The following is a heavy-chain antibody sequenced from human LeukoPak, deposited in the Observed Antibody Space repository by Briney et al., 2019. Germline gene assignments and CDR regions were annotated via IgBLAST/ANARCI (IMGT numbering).Heavy chain of an antibody. CDR2: ISSSSRYI. CDR3: AREQTRGSFDY. D-gene: IGHD1-26*01. J-gene: IGHJ4*02. CDR1: GFTFSSYS. V-gene: IGHV3-21*01. Sequence: GGSLRLSCAASGFTFSSYSMNWVRQAPGKGLEWVSSISSSSRYIYYADSVKGRFTISRDNAKNSLYLQMNSLRAEDTAVYYSAREQTRGSFDYWGQGTLVTVSS.